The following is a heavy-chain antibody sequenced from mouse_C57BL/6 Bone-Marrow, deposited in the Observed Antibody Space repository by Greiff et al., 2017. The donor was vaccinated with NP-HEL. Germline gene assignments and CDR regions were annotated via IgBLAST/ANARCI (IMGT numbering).Heavy chain of an antibody. CDR3: AREGFAY. Sequence: QVQLQQPGAELVRPGSSVKLSCTASGYTFTSYWMHWVKQRPIQGLEWIGNIDPSDSETPYNQNFKDKATLTVDKSSSTAYLQLSSLTSEDSAVYYCAREGFAYWGPGTLVTVSA. CDR2: IDPSDSET. CDR1: GYTFTSYW. J-gene: IGHJ3*01. V-gene: IGHV1-52*01.